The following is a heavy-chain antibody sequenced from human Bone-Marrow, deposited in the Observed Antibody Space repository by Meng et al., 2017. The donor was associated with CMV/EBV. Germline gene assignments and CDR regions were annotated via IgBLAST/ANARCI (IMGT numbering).Heavy chain of an antibody. J-gene: IGHJ3*02. D-gene: IGHD2-21*01. Sequence: GGSLRLSCAASGFTFSSYSMNWVRQASGKGLEWVSSISSSSSYIYYANSVQGRFTISRDNAKNYLYLQMYSLRAEDTAVYYCAIDTVRDWGGDCPSAFAIWGQGPMVPV. CDR1: GFTFSSYS. CDR3: AIDTVRDWGGDCPSAFAI. CDR2: ISSSSSYI. V-gene: IGHV3-21*01.